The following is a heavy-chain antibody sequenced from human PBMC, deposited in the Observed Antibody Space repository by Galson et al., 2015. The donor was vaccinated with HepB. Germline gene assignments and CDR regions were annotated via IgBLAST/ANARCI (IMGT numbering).Heavy chain of an antibody. V-gene: IGHV3-21*01. CDR2: ISSSSSYI. D-gene: IGHD4/OR15-4a*01. CDR3: ARDYTAMGLTKKLDY. Sequence: SLRLSCAASGFTFSSYSMNWVRQAPGKGLEWVSSISSSSSYIYYADSVKGRFTISRDNAKNSLYLQMNSLRAEDTAVYYCARDYTAMGLTKKLDYWGQGTLVTVSS. CDR1: GFTFSSYS. J-gene: IGHJ4*02.